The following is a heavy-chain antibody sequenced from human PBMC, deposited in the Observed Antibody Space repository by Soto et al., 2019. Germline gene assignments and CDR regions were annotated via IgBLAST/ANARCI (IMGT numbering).Heavy chain of an antibody. CDR3: ARGLGRIAAAGTVYMEV. D-gene: IGHD6-13*01. V-gene: IGHV4-34*01. J-gene: IGHJ6*03. Sequence: SETLSLTCAVYGGSFSGYYWSWIRQPPGKGLEWIGEINHSGSTNYNPSLKSRVTISVDTSKNQFSLKLSSVTAADTAVYYCARGLGRIAAAGTVYMEVWGKGTTVTVSS. CDR2: INHSGST. CDR1: GGSFSGYY.